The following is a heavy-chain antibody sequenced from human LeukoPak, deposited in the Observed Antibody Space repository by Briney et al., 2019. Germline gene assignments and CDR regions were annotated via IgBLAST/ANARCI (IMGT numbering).Heavy chain of an antibody. J-gene: IGHJ4*02. CDR3: ARWGSGTSPFDD. CDR1: GGSISGSTYY. V-gene: IGHV4-39*07. D-gene: IGHD3-16*01. CDR2: IYYSGST. Sequence: SETLSLTCTVSGGSISGSTYYWGWIRQTPGKGLEWIGSIYYSGSTYYNPSLKSRVTISVDTSKNQFSLKLSSVPAADTAVYFCARWGSGTSPFDDWGQGTLVTASS.